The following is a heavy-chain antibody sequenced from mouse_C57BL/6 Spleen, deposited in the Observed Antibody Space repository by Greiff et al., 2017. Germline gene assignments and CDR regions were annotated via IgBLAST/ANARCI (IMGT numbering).Heavy chain of an antibody. CDR3: ARLGLYDGYYDWFAY. Sequence: QVQLQQPGAELVKPGASVKLSCKASGYTFTSYWMHWVKQRPGQGLEWIGMIHPNSGSTNYNEKFKSKATLTVDKSSSTAYMQLSSLTSEDSAVYCCARLGLYDGYYDWFAYWGQGTLVTVSA. J-gene: IGHJ3*01. D-gene: IGHD2-3*01. CDR1: GYTFTSYW. V-gene: IGHV1-64*01. CDR2: IHPNSGST.